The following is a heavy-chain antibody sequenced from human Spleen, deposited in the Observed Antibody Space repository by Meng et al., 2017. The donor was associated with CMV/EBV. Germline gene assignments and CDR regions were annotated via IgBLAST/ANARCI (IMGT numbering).Heavy chain of an antibody. Sequence: GGSLRLSCAASGFTFDDYAMHWVRQAPGKGLEWVSGISWNSGSIGYADSVKGRFTISRDNAKNSLYLQMNSLRVGDTAVYYCARGRLAVAGWGQGSLVTVSS. V-gene: IGHV3-9*01. D-gene: IGHD6-19*01. CDR3: ARGRLAVAG. CDR1: GFTFDDYA. J-gene: IGHJ4*02. CDR2: ISWNSGSI.